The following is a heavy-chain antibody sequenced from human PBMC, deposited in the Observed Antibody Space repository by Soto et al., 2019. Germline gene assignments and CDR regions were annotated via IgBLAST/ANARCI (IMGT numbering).Heavy chain of an antibody. Sequence: QVQLVQSGAEVKKPGSSVKVSCKASGGTFSSYAISWVRQAPGQGLEWMGGIIPIFGTANYAQKFQGRITITADESTSTVYMELSSLRSEDTAVYYCARDPDITGHASYYYYGMDVWGQGTTVTVSS. CDR3: ARDPDITGHASYYYYGMDV. J-gene: IGHJ6*02. V-gene: IGHV1-69*01. D-gene: IGHD1-20*01. CDR1: GGTFSSYA. CDR2: IIPIFGTA.